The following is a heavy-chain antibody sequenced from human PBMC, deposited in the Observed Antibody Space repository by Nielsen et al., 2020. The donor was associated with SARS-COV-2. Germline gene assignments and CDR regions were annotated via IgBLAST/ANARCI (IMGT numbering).Heavy chain of an antibody. V-gene: IGHV5-10-1*01. D-gene: IGHD2-2*01. Sequence: GESLKISCEASGYTFSTYWIIWVRQMPGKGLEWMGRIDPSDSYTNYSPSFQGHVTISADKSISAAYLQWSSLKASDTAIYYCARLSPAANANWFDPWGQGTLVSVSS. CDR3: ARLSPAANANWFDP. J-gene: IGHJ5*02. CDR1: GYTFSTYW. CDR2: IDPSDSYT.